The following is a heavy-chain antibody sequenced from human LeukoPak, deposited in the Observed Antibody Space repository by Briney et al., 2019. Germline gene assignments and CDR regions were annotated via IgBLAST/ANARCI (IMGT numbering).Heavy chain of an antibody. D-gene: IGHD5-18*01. CDR2: IYYSGST. CDR3: ARGNSYGYFDY. V-gene: IGHV4-59*01. J-gene: IGHJ4*02. CDR1: GGSFSGYY. Sequence: SETLSLTCAVYGGSFSGYYWSWIRQPPGKGLEWIGYIYYSGSTNYNPSLKSRVTISVDTSKNQFSLKLSSVTAADTAVYYCARGNSYGYFDYWGQGTLVTVSS.